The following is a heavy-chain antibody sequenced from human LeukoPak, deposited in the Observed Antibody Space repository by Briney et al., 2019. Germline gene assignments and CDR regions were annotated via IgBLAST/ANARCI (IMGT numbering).Heavy chain of an antibody. D-gene: IGHD6-19*01. J-gene: IGHJ3*02. CDR1: GFTFSSYA. CDR2: ISYDGSNK. V-gene: IGHV3-30-3*01. CDR3: ARGDSSGWYQDAFDI. Sequence: GGSLRLSCAASGFTFSSYAMHWVRQAPGKGLEWVAVISYDGSNKYYADSVKGRFTISRDNSKNTLYLQMNSLRAEDTAVCYCARGDSSGWYQDAFDIWGQGTMVTVSS.